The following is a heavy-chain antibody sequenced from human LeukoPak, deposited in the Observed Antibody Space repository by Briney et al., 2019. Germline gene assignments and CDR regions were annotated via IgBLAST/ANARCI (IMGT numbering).Heavy chain of an antibody. CDR3: ARDSGPIVVVPAALGY. D-gene: IGHD2-2*01. J-gene: IGHJ4*02. Sequence: ASVKVSCKASGYTFTGYYMHWVRQAPGQGLEWMGWINPNSGGTNYAQKFQGRVTMTRDTSISTAYMELSRLRSDDTAVYYCARDSGPIVVVPAALGYWGQGTLVTVSS. CDR1: GYTFTGYY. CDR2: INPNSGGT. V-gene: IGHV1-2*02.